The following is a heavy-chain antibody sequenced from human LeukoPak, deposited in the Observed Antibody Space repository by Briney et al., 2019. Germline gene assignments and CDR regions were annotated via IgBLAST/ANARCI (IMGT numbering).Heavy chain of an antibody. CDR2: IKQDGSEK. CDR1: GFTFSSYW. D-gene: IGHD6-13*01. V-gene: IGHV3-7*01. J-gene: IGHJ4*02. Sequence: GGSLRLSCAASGFTFSSYWMSWVRQAPGKGLEWVANIKQDGSEKSYVDSMRGRFTISRDNAKNSLYLQMNSLRAEDTADYYCASPSLATTATGGYWGQGTLVTVSS. CDR3: ASPSLATTATGGY.